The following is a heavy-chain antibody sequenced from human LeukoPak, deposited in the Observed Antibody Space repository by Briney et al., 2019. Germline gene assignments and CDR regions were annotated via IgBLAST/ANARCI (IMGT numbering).Heavy chain of an antibody. CDR2: IDYSGST. J-gene: IGHJ5*02. V-gene: IGHV4-59*01. CDR1: GDSLSSYY. D-gene: IGHD4-11*01. Sequence: SETLSLSCTDSGDSLSSYYWSWSRQPPGKGLEWVLCIDYSGSTNDYPSLMSRVTISAEMYKNKFCLKLISVTAADTAVYYCARARVGNYRPPWFDPWGQGSLVTVSS. CDR3: ARARVGNYRPPWFDP.